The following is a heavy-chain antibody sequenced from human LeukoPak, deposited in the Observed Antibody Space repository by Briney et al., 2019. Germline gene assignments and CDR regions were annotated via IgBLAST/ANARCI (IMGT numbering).Heavy chain of an antibody. CDR1: GFTFSSYA. J-gene: IGHJ5*02. Sequence: GGSLRLSCAASGFTFSSYAMSWVRQAPGKGLEWVSAISGSGGSTYYAHSVKGRFTIPRDNHKHPPYLQMNGLRAEDTAVYYCAKVAYSGSYYLWGQGTLVTVSS. D-gene: IGHD1-26*01. CDR2: ISGSGGST. V-gene: IGHV3-23*01. CDR3: AKVAYSGSYYL.